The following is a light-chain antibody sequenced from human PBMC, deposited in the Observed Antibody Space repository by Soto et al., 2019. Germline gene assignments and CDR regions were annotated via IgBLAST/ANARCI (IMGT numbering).Light chain of an antibody. CDR1: QGINNC. V-gene: IGKV1-27*01. CDR3: QQYDKWPPT. CDR2: SAS. J-gene: IGKJ1*01. Sequence: IQMTQSPKSLYASVGDSVTITCRASQGINNCLAWYQQKPGKVPVLLIYSASTLKSGVPSRFSGSGSGTEFTLTISSLQSEDFAVYYCQQYDKWPPTFGQRTKVDIK.